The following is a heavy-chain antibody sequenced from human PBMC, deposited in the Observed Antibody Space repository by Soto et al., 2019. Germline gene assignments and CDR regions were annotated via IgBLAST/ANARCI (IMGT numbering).Heavy chain of an antibody. D-gene: IGHD1-26*01. V-gene: IGHV3-23*01. Sequence: EVPLLESGGGLVQPGGSLRLSCVASGFTFSSYAMRWARQAPGKGLAWVSAISGSGGSKYYAESVKGRFTISRDNSKNTLYLQMNSLRPEDTAVYYCARRGSGSYYDYWGQGTLVTVSS. J-gene: IGHJ4*02. CDR2: ISGSGGSK. CDR3: ARRGSGSYYDY. CDR1: GFTFSSYA.